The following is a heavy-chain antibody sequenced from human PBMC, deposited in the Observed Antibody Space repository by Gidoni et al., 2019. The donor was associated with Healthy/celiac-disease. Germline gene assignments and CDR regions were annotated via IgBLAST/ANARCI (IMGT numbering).Heavy chain of an antibody. CDR2: MNPNSGNT. Sequence: QVQLVQSGAEVQKPAASVKVSCKASGYTFTSYDINWVRQATGKGLEWMGWMNPNSGNTGYAQKFQGRVTMTRNTSMSTAYMELSSLRSEDTAVYYCARGVGPFGGSYLFQHWGQGTLVTVSS. V-gene: IGHV1-8*01. CDR3: ARGVGPFGGSYLFQH. D-gene: IGHD1-26*01. J-gene: IGHJ1*01. CDR1: GYTFTSYD.